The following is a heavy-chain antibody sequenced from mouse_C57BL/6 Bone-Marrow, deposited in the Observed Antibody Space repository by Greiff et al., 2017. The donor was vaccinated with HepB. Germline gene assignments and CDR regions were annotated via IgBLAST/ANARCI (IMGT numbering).Heavy chain of an antibody. Sequence: EVKLVESGGGLVKPGGSLKLSCAASGFTFSDYGMHWVRQAPEKGLEWVAYISIGSSTIYYADTVKGRFTISRDNAKNTLFLQMTSLRSEDTAMYYCARGYYYGSSPFAYWGQGTLVTVSA. CDR1: GFTFSDYG. J-gene: IGHJ3*01. V-gene: IGHV5-17*01. CDR2: ISIGSSTI. D-gene: IGHD1-1*01. CDR3: ARGYYYGSSPFAY.